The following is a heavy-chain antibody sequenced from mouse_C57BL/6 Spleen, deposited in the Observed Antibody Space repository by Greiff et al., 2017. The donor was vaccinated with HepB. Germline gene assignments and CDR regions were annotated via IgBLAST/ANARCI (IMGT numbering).Heavy chain of an antibody. CDR2: IDPNSGGT. CDR3: ARYYGSPPYYAMDY. V-gene: IGHV1-72*01. Sequence: QVHVKQPGAELVKPGASVKLSCKASGYTFTSYWMHWVKQRPGRGLEWIGRIDPNSGGTKYNEKFKSKATLTVDKPSSTAYMQLSSLTSEDSAVYYCARYYGSPPYYAMDYWGQGTSVTVSS. CDR1: GYTFTSYW. D-gene: IGHD1-1*01. J-gene: IGHJ4*01.